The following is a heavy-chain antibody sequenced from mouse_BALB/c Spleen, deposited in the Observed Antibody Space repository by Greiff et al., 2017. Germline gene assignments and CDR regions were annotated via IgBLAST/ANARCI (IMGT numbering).Heavy chain of an antibody. J-gene: IGHJ3*01. V-gene: IGHV1S41*01. CDR3: ARTYYDYPAWFAY. Sequence: DLVKPGASVKLSCKASGYTFTSYWINWIKQRPGQGLEWIGRIAPGSGSTYYNEMFKGKATLTVDTSSSTAYIQLSSLSSEDSAVYFCARTYYDYPAWFAYWGQGTLVTVSA. CDR2: IAPGSGST. D-gene: IGHD2-4*01. CDR1: GYTFTSYW.